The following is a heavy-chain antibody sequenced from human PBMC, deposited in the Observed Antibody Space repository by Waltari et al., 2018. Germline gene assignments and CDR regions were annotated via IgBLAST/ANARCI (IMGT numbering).Heavy chain of an antibody. D-gene: IGHD6-13*01. V-gene: IGHV4-34*01. CDR1: GGSFSGYY. CDR2: INHSGST. J-gene: IGHJ6*03. CDR3: ARDVRGIAAAGEGYMDV. Sequence: QVQLQQWGAGLLKPSETLSLTCAVYGGSFSGYYWSWIRQPPGKGLEWIGEINHSGSTNHHPSLQRRVTISVDTSKNQFSLKLSSVIAADTAVYYCARDVRGIAAAGEGYMDVWGKGTTVTVSS.